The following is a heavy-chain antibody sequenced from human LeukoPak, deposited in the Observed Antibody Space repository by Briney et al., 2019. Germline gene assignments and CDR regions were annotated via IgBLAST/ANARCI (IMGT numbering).Heavy chain of an antibody. V-gene: IGHV1-46*01. CDR2: INPSGGST. D-gene: IGHD2-8*01. Sequence: ASVKVSCKASGYTFTSYYMHWVPQAPGQGLEWMGIINPSGGSTSYAQKFQSRVTMTRDMSTSTVYMELSSLRSEDTAVYYCARRDIVRGFDYWGQGTLVTVSS. CDR1: GYTFTSYY. CDR3: ARRDIVRGFDY. J-gene: IGHJ4*02.